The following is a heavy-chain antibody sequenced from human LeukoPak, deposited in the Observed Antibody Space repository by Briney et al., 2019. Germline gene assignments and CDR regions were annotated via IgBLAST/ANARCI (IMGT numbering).Heavy chain of an antibody. J-gene: IGHJ4*02. D-gene: IGHD3-10*01. V-gene: IGHV1-2*02. Sequence: GASVKGSCKASGYTFTAYYMHWVRQAPGQWLEWMGWINPSSGGTNYAQKFQGRVIMTRDTSISTAYMELSRLRSDDTAVYYCASPSDYGSGSQLNYWGQGTLVTVSS. CDR3: ASPSDYGSGSQLNY. CDR1: GYTFTAYY. CDR2: INPSSGGT.